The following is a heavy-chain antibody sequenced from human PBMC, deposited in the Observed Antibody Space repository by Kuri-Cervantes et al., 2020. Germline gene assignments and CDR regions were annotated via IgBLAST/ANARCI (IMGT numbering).Heavy chain of an antibody. CDR1: GFAFSSYA. V-gene: IGHV3-74*01. Sequence: GGSLRLSCAASGFAFSSYALHWVRRAPGKGLEWVSRINSDGSSTSYADSVKGRFTISRDDSKNTLYLQMNSLKTEDTAVYYCTTENRWLRSPPYYYYYGMDVWGQGTTVTVSS. CDR3: TTENRWLRSPPYYYYYGMDV. CDR2: INSDGSST. D-gene: IGHD5-12*01. J-gene: IGHJ6*02.